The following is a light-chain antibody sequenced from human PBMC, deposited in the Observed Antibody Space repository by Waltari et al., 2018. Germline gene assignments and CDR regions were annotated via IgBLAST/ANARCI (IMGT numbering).Light chain of an antibody. CDR3: SSYAGSNNWV. V-gene: IGLV2-8*01. Sequence: SALPHLPSASGSPGQSVTISCTATATDVCRSDHVCWYQQHPGKAPKLMIYEVSKRPSGVPYRFSGSKSGNTASLTVSGLQAEDEADYYCSSYAGSNNWVFGGGTRLTVL. J-gene: IGLJ3*02. CDR1: ATDVCRSDH. CDR2: EVS.